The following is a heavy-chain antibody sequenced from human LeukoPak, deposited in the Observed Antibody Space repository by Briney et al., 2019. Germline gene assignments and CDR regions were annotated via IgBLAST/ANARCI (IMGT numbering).Heavy chain of an antibody. CDR1: GFTFSNFA. CDR2: ISGSGADT. J-gene: IGHJ4*02. CDR3: AKPHGVGY. V-gene: IGHV3-23*01. Sequence: PGGSLRLSCTTSGFTFSNFAMSWVRQAPGEGLGWVSIISGSGADTFYTDSVKGRFTISGDNSKNTLYLQMNSLRAEDTAVYYCAKPHGVGYLGQGTLVTVSS. D-gene: IGHD4-17*01.